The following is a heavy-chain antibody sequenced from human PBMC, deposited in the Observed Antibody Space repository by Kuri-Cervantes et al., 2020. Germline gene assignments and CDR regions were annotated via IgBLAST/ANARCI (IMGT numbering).Heavy chain of an antibody. V-gene: IGHV3-21*01. CDR2: ISSSSSYI. CDR3: ERDKGNSGSYFGNYYYYGMDV. D-gene: IGHD1-26*01. CDR1: GFTFSSYS. J-gene: IGHJ6*02. Sequence: GESLKISCAASGFTFSSYSMNWVRQAPGKGLEWVSSISSSSSYIYYADSVKGRFTISRDNAKNSLYLQMNSLRAEDTAVYYCERDKGNSGSYFGNYYYYGMDVWGQGTTVTVSS.